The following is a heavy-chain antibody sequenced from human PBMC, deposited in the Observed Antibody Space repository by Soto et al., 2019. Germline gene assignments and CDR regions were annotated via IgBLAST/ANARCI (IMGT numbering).Heavy chain of an antibody. D-gene: IGHD1-1*01. V-gene: IGHV3-30*18. CDR2: ISYDGNVA. CDR1: GFTFSNYG. Sequence: QVQLVESEGGVVQPGRSLRLSCTASGFTFSNYGMHWVRQAPGKGLEWVTVISYDGNVAYYADSVKGRFTSSRDNSKNTLYLQMNSLRTVDTAVYYCAKEGPITNWYFDYWGQGTLVTVSS. CDR3: AKEGPITNWYFDY. J-gene: IGHJ4*02.